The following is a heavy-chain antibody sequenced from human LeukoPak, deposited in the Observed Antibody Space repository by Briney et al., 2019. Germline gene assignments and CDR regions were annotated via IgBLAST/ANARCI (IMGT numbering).Heavy chain of an antibody. J-gene: IGHJ4*02. CDR3: AKVTYYYDSSGYYYFDY. Sequence: GGSLRLSCAASGFTFSSYAVSWVRQAPGKGLEWVSAISGSGGSTYYADSVKGRFTISRDNSKNTLYLQMNSLRAEDTAVYYCAKVTYYYDSSGYYYFDYWGQGTLVTVSS. V-gene: IGHV3-23*01. D-gene: IGHD3-22*01. CDR1: GFTFSSYA. CDR2: ISGSGGST.